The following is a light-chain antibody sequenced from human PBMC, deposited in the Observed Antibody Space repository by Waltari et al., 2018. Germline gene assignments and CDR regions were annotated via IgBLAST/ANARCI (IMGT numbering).Light chain of an antibody. J-gene: IGKJ1*01. CDR2: AAS. CDR3: QQSYSTFWT. Sequence: EIQMTQYPSSMSASVGDRVSITCRASQNITTYLNWYQQEPGKAPNLLIYAASTLQGGVPSRFSGSGSGTDFTLTISTLQPEDFATYYCQQSYSTFWTFGQGTKVEFK. CDR1: QNITTY. V-gene: IGKV1-39*01.